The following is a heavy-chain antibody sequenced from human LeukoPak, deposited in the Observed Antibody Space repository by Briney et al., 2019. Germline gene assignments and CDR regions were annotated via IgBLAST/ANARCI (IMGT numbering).Heavy chain of an antibody. V-gene: IGHV3-23*01. Sequence: PGGSLRLSCAASGFTFSSYAMTWVRQAPGKGLEWVSGISGSGGSTYYADSVKGRFTISRDNSKNTLYLQMDSLRAEDTAIYYCARGLLAAAGIDYWGQGALVTVSA. CDR2: ISGSGGST. D-gene: IGHD6-13*01. CDR3: ARGLLAAAGIDY. CDR1: GFTFSSYA. J-gene: IGHJ4*02.